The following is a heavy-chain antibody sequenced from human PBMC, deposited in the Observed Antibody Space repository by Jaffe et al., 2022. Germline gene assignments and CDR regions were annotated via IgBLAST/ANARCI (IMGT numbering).Heavy chain of an antibody. Sequence: QVQLVQSGAEVKKPGASVKVSCKASGYTFTSYAMHWVRQAPGQRLEWMGWINAGNGNTKYSQKFQGRVTITRDTSASTAYMELSSLRSEDTAVYYCARDGANRVPAARPNQFDYWGQGTLVTVSS. CDR3: ARDGANRVPAARPNQFDY. CDR1: GYTFTSYA. D-gene: IGHD6-6*01. J-gene: IGHJ4*02. V-gene: IGHV1-3*01. CDR2: INAGNGNT.